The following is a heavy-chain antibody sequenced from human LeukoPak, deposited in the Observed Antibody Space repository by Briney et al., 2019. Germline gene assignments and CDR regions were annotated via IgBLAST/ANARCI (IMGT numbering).Heavy chain of an antibody. J-gene: IGHJ4*02. V-gene: IGHV4-59*01. CDR1: GASINSYY. CDR3: ARTSSSWL. Sequence: SETLSLTCTVSGASINSYYWSWIRQPPGKGLEWIGCIYDSGSTDYNPSLKSRVTISVDTSKNQFSLKLTSVAAADTAMYYCARTSSSWLWGQGTLVTVSS. D-gene: IGHD6-13*01. CDR2: IYDSGST.